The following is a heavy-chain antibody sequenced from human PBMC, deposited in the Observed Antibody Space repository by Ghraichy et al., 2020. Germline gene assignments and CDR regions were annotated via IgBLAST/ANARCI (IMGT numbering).Heavy chain of an antibody. CDR2: IKPDGSNQ. CDR1: GFTFNNYW. D-gene: IGHD5-24*01. J-gene: IGHJ5*02. V-gene: IGHV3-7*01. CDR3: ARSIVETVTRWFDQ. Sequence: GGSLRLSCAASGFTFNNYWMNWVRQAPGKGLEWVANIKPDGSNQYYVDSVKGRFTISRDNAKNSLYLQMNSLTAEDTAVYYCARSIVETVTRWFDQWGQGILVTVSS.